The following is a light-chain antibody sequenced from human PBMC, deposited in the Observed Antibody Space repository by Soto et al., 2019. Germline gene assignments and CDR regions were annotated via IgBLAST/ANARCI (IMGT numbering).Light chain of an antibody. V-gene: IGLV1-40*01. J-gene: IGLJ3*02. CDR1: SSNTGAGHD. Sequence: QSVLTQPPSVSGAPGQRVTISCTGSSSNTGAGHDVHWYQQLPGTAPKLLIYGNNNRPSGVPDRFSGSKSGTSASLAITGLQAEDEADYYCQSYDDSLSGFWVFGGGTQLTVL. CDR3: QSYDDSLSGFWV. CDR2: GNN.